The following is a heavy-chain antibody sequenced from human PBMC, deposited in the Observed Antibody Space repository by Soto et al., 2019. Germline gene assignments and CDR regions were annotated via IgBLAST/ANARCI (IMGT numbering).Heavy chain of an antibody. CDR1: GGTFSSYT. CDR2: IIPILGIA. V-gene: IGHV1-69*02. CDR3: ARHLADYYDSSGFDY. J-gene: IGHJ4*02. Sequence: GASVKVSCKASGGTFSSYTISWVRQAPGQGLEWMGRIIPILGIANYAQKFQGRVTITADKSTSTAYMELSSLRSEDTAVYYCARHLADYYDSSGFDYWGQGTLVTVSS. D-gene: IGHD3-22*01.